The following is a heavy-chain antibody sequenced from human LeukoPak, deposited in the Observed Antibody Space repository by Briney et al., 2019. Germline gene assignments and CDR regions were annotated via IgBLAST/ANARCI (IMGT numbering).Heavy chain of an antibody. J-gene: IGHJ3*02. Sequence: SAETLSLTCAVYGGSFSGYYWSWIRQPPGKGLEWIGEINHSGSTNYNPSLKSRVTISVDTSKSQFSLKLSSVTAADTAVYYCARAPWAFDIWGQGTMVTVSS. CDR3: ARAPWAFDI. CDR2: INHSGST. CDR1: GGSFSGYY. V-gene: IGHV4-34*01.